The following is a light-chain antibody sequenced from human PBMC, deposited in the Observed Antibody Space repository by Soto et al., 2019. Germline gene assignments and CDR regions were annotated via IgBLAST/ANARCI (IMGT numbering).Light chain of an antibody. CDR1: QSVCSN. V-gene: IGKV3D-15*01. CDR3: QQYVNSSPLT. J-gene: IGKJ3*01. Sequence: PSNLPLSPGEPATLSRRASQSVCSNLAWYQQKPGQAPRLLIYGASNRATGIPARFSGSGSGTDFTLTITSLESEDFAVYYCQQYVNSSPLTFGPGTKVDIK. CDR2: GAS.